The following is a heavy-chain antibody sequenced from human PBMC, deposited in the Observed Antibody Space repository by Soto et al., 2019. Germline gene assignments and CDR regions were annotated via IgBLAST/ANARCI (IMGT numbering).Heavy chain of an antibody. V-gene: IGHV3-33*01. Sequence: GALRLSCAASGFTFSSYAMYWVRQAPGKGLEWVAEIWYDGNNKYYADSVKGRFTISRDNSKNTVFLQMDSLRAEDTAVYYCAREYALAVDLPGYWAQGTPVTGSS. CDR2: IWYDGNNK. CDR3: AREYALAVDLPGY. J-gene: IGHJ4*02. CDR1: GFTFSSYA. D-gene: IGHD6-19*01.